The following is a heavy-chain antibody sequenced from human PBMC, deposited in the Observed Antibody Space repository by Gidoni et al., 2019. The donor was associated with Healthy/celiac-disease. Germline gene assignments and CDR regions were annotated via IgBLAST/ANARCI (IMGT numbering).Heavy chain of an antibody. CDR2: IYYSGST. Sequence: QVQLQESGPGLVKPSQTLSLTCPVSGGSISSGGYYWSWIRQHPGKGLEWIGYIYYSGSTYYNPSLKIRVTISVDTSKNQFSLKLSSVTAADTAVYYCARDSSSWYDWDYYYYYGMDVWGQGTTVTVSS. CDR3: ARDSSSWYDWDYYYYYGMDV. D-gene: IGHD6-13*01. J-gene: IGHJ6*02. V-gene: IGHV4-31*03. CDR1: GGSISSGGYY.